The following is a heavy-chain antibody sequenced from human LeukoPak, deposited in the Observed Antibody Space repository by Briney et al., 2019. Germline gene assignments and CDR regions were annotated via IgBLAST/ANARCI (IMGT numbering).Heavy chain of an antibody. Sequence: QPSETLSLTCSVSGGSVTSSNYYWDWVRQPPGKGLEWIGSIYSSGNTYYYPSLKSRVTISVDTSKNHFSLNLSSVTAADTAVYFCARGGRYMSASWYRSVYYYMDVWGKGTTVTVSS. CDR3: ARGGRYMSASWYRSVYYYMDV. V-gene: IGHV4-39*02. D-gene: IGHD6-13*01. CDR2: IYSSGNT. J-gene: IGHJ6*03. CDR1: GGSVTSSNYY.